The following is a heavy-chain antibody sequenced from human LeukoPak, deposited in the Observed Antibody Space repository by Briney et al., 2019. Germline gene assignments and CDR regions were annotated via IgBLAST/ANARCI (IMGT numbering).Heavy chain of an antibody. Sequence: SETLSLTCTVSGGSISSYYWSWIRQPAGKGLESIGHISTSGSTNYNPSLKSRVTISVDTSKNQFSLKLSSVTAADTAVYYCARAGYYYDSSGYYPWGQGTLVTVSS. J-gene: IGHJ5*02. V-gene: IGHV4-4*07. CDR1: GGSISSYY. D-gene: IGHD3-22*01. CDR3: ARAGYYYDSSGYYP. CDR2: ISTSGST.